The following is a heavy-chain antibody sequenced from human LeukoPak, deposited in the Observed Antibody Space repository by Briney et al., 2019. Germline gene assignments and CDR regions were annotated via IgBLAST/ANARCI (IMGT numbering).Heavy chain of an antibody. CDR3: AKRDGYNLGLVDY. V-gene: IGHV3-23*01. CDR1: GFTFNSYV. CDR2: INGGGGNT. J-gene: IGHJ4*02. D-gene: IGHD5-24*01. Sequence: GGSLRLSCAASGFTFNSYVMSWVRQAPGKGLEWVSAINGGGGNTYYADSVKGRFTISRDNSKNTLYLQMNSLRAEDTTVYYCAKRDGYNLGLVDYWGQGTLVTVSS.